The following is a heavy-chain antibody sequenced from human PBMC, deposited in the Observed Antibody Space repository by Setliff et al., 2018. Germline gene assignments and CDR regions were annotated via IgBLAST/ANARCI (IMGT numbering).Heavy chain of an antibody. CDR2: ISAYNGNT. CDR1: GYTFTSYG. Sequence: ASVKVSCKASGYTFTSYGISWVRQAPGQGLEWMGWISAYNGNTNYAQKLQGRVTMTTDTSTSTAYMELSSLRSEDTAVYYCARGAPGRYCSGGSCSYFDYWGQGTLVTVSS. D-gene: IGHD2-15*01. J-gene: IGHJ4*02. CDR3: ARGAPGRYCSGGSCSYFDY. V-gene: IGHV1-18*01.